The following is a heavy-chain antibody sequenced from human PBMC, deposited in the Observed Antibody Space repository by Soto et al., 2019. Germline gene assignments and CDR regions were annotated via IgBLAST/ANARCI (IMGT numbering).Heavy chain of an antibody. D-gene: IGHD2-2*01. J-gene: IGHJ3*02. Sequence: GGSLRLSCAASGFTFSSYGMHWVRQAPGKGLEWVAVISYDGSNKYYADSVKGRFTISRDNSKNTLYLQMNSLRAEDTAVYYCAKGKGYVDAFDIWGQGTMVTVSS. CDR3: AKGKGYVDAFDI. V-gene: IGHV3-30*18. CDR1: GFTFSSYG. CDR2: ISYDGSNK.